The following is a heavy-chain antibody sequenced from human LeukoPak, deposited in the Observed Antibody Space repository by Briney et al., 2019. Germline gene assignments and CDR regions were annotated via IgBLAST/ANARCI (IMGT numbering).Heavy chain of an antibody. D-gene: IGHD2-2*02. CDR2: IYYSGST. CDR1: GGSISSSSYY. J-gene: IGHJ5*02. V-gene: IGHV4-39*07. CDR3: ARDSIVVVPAAISSWFDP. Sequence: KPSETLSLTCTVSGGSISSSSYYWGWIRQPPGKGLEWIGSIYYSGSTYYNPSLKSRVTISVDTSKNQFSLKLSSVTAADTAVYYCARDSIVVVPAAISSWFDPWGQGTLVTVSS.